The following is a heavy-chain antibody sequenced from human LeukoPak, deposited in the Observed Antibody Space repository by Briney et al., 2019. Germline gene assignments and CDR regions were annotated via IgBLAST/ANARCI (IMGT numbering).Heavy chain of an antibody. CDR1: GGSFSGYY. D-gene: IGHD6-6*01. J-gene: IGHJ4*02. CDR2: INHSGST. V-gene: IGHV4-34*01. CDR3: ARGGVGVLAARPRGMDY. Sequence: ETLSLTCAVYGGSFSGYYWSWIRQPPGKGLEWIGEINHSGSTNYNPPLKSRVTISVDTSKNQFSLKLSSVTAADTAVYYCARGGVGVLAARPRGMDYWGQGTLVTVSS.